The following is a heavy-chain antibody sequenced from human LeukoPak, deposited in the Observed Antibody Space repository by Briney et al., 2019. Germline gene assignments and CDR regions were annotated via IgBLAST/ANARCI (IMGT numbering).Heavy chain of an antibody. CDR1: GGSISSYY. CDR3: ARDVRYCSGGSCSPGFWFDP. Sequence: PSETQSLTCAVSGGSISSYYWSWIRQPPGKGLEWIGYIYYSGSTNYNPSLKSRVTISVDTSKNQFSLKLSSVTAADTAVYYCARDVRYCSGGSCSPGFWFDPWGQGTLVTVSS. CDR2: IYYSGST. D-gene: IGHD2-15*01. V-gene: IGHV4-59*01. J-gene: IGHJ5*02.